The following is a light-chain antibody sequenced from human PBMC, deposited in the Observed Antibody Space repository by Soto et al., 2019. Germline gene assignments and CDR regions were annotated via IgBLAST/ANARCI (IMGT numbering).Light chain of an antibody. Sequence: DIQMTQSPSTLSASVGDRVTITCRASQSLGTWLAWYQHKPGKAPKLLIYKASSLQSGVPSRFRGGGSGTELTLTIRSMQPDDFASYYCLQYKTYPPAFGGGTKVEIK. CDR1: QSLGTW. J-gene: IGKJ4*01. V-gene: IGKV1-5*03. CDR2: KAS. CDR3: LQYKTYPPA.